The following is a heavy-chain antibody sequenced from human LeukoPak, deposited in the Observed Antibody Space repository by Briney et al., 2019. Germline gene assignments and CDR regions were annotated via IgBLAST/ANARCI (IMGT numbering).Heavy chain of an antibody. CDR3: ARERYFDY. J-gene: IGHJ4*02. V-gene: IGHV3-23*01. CDR1: GFTFSTCA. Sequence: PGGSLRLPCAASGFTFSTCAMSWVRQAPGKGLEWVSTISGGGRSTDYADSVKGQFTISRDNSKNTLYLQMNSLRAEDTAVYYCARERYFDYWGQGTLVTVSS. CDR2: ISGGGRST.